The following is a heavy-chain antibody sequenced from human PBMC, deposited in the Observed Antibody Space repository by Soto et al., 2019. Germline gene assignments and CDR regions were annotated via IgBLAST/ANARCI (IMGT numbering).Heavy chain of an antibody. J-gene: IGHJ4*02. CDR2: INAGNGHT. V-gene: IGHV1-3*01. CDR1: GYTFTSYA. Sequence: QVQLVQSGAEVKKPGASVKVSCKASGYTFTSYAMHWVRQGPGQRLEWMGWINAGNGHTKYSQKFQGRVTITRDTAASTAYMELSSLRSEDTAVYYCARANTPYKGYDDIWGSYRIGMGFDYWGQGTLVTVSS. CDR3: ARANTPYKGYDDIWGSYRIGMGFDY. D-gene: IGHD3-16*02.